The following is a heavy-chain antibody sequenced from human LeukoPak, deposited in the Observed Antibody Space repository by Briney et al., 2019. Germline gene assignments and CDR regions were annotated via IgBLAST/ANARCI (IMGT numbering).Heavy chain of an antibody. CDR1: GYTFTSYG. J-gene: IGHJ5*02. V-gene: IGHV1-18*01. Sequence: GASVKVSCKASGYTFTSYGISWVRQAPGQGLEWMGWISAYNGNTNYAQKLQGRVTMTTDTSTSTAYMELRSLRSDDTAVYYCARDLEDIVVVVAATRYNWFDPWGQGTLVTVSS. D-gene: IGHD2-15*01. CDR3: ARDLEDIVVVVAATRYNWFDP. CDR2: ISAYNGNT.